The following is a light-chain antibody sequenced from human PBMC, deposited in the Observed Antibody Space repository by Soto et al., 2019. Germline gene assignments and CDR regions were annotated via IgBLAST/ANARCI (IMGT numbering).Light chain of an antibody. V-gene: IGKV1-5*01. CDR1: RSISNW. Sequence: DIQMTQSPSTLSASVGDRVTITCRASRSISNWLAWYQQRPGIAPKLLIFDASILQSGVPSRFIGSGSGTEFTLSISRLQTDDFATDYCQQYGSFSPITFGGGTKVEI. CDR2: DAS. CDR3: QQYGSFSPIT. J-gene: IGKJ4*01.